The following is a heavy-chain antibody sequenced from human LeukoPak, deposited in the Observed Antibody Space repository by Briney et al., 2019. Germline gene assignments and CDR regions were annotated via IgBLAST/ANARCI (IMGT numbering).Heavy chain of an antibody. V-gene: IGHV3-21*01. Sequence: PGGSLRLSCAASGFTFSTYSMNWVRQAPGKGLEWVSSISSTSDDNSYIYYADSVKGRFTISRDNAKNSLYLQMNSLRAEDTAVYYCASPSVRTAHAFDFWGQGTMVTVSS. CDR1: GFTFSTYS. J-gene: IGHJ3*01. CDR2: ISSTSDDNSYI. CDR3: ASPSVRTAHAFDF. D-gene: IGHD6-19*01.